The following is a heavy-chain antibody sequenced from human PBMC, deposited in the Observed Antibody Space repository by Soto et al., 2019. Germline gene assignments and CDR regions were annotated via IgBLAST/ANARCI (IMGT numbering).Heavy chain of an antibody. CDR3: ARLGGWDDAFDI. Sequence: SQALSRTYINSGSAISNYYWGWIRHPPGKGLEWIGYIYYSGSTNYNPSLKSRVTISVDTSKNQFSLKLSSVTAADTAVYYCARLGGWDDAFDIWGQGTMVT. V-gene: IGHV4-59*08. J-gene: IGHJ3*02. CDR2: IYYSGST. CDR1: GSAISNYY. D-gene: IGHD1-26*01.